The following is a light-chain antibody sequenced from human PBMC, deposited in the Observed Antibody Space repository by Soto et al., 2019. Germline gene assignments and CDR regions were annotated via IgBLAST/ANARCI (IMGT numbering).Light chain of an antibody. CDR2: GAA. V-gene: IGKV3D-15*01. J-gene: IGKJ4*01. CDR1: HSVDSN. Sequence: EVVMTQSPGTLSVSTGEGATLSCRASHSVDSNLAWYQQKPSQAPRLLMYGAATRPSGIPDRFSGSGSGTEFTLTISSLQSEDFAVYYCQQYDSWPLTFGGGTKVEIK. CDR3: QQYDSWPLT.